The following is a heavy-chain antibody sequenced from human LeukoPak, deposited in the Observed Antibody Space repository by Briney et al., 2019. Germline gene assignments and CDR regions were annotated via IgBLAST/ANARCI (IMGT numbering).Heavy chain of an antibody. CDR2: THQDESEK. Sequence: GALRLSCAASGFSLRSFWMSWVRQAPGKGLEWVANTHQDESEKQYLDSVKGRFTISRDNAKSSLFLQMNSLRVEDTAIYYCARVGSSWDLLDYWGQGTLVTVSS. J-gene: IGHJ4*02. CDR3: ARVGSSWDLLDY. V-gene: IGHV3-7*01. D-gene: IGHD6-13*01. CDR1: GFSLRSFW.